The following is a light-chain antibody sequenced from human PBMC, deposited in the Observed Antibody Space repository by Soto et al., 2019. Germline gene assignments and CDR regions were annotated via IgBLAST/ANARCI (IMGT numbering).Light chain of an antibody. V-gene: IGLV1-36*01. Sequence: QPVLTQPPSVSAAPRQRVTISCSGSSSNIGNNAVNWYQQLPGKAPKLLIYYDDLLPSGVSDRFSGSKSGTSASLAISGLQSEDEADYYCAAWDDRLNGVVFGGGTKLTVL. CDR3: AAWDDRLNGVV. J-gene: IGLJ2*01. CDR1: SSNIGNNA. CDR2: YDD.